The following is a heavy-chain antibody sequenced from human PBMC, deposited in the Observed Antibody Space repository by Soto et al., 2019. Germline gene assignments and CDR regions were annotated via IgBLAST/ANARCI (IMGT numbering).Heavy chain of an antibody. J-gene: IGHJ4*02. V-gene: IGHV3-30*03. CDR2: ISYDGSKK. CDR1: GFNFSNYG. D-gene: IGHD1-26*01. Sequence: QVQLVESGGGVVQPGRSLRLSCAGSGFNFSNYGMHWVRQAPGKGLQWVAVISYDGSKKYYVDSVEGRFIISRDNSKNPLYFQLGSLRGEETAVYYCGWGRDGSGRGSDCWGQVTLVSVAS. CDR3: GWGRDGSGRGSDC.